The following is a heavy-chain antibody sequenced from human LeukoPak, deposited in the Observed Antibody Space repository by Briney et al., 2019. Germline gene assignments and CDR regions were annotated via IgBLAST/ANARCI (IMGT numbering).Heavy chain of an antibody. CDR1: GGTFSSYA. Sequence: ASVKVSCKASGGTFSSYAISWVRQAPGQGLEWMGGIIPIFGTANYAQKFQGRVTITADESTSTAYMELSSLRSEDTAVYYCASNIVVVTATYFDYWGQGTLVTVSS. CDR3: ASNIVVVTATYFDY. D-gene: IGHD2-21*02. V-gene: IGHV1-69*13. J-gene: IGHJ4*02. CDR2: IIPIFGTA.